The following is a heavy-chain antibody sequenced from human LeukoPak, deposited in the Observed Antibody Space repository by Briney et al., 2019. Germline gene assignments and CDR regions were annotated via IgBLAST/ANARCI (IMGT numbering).Heavy chain of an antibody. D-gene: IGHD3-22*01. CDR1: GYTFSSYA. V-gene: IGHV7-4-1*02. CDR3: ARSADSNGELYYFDY. J-gene: IGHJ4*02. Sequence: ASVKVSCKGSGYTFSSYAINWVRQAPGQGLQWMGWLNTKTGKATYAQGFTGRVVFSLDTSISTAFLQISSLKADDTAFYYCARSADSNGELYYFDYWGQGTLVTVSS. CDR2: LNTKTGKA.